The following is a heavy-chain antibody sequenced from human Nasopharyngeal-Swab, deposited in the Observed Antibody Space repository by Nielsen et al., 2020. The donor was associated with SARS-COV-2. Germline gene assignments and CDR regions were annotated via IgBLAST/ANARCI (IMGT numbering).Heavy chain of an antibody. J-gene: IGHJ4*02. Sequence: GESLKISCAASGFTFSSFGMHWVRQAPGKGLGWVAFIAHDASNEYYGDSVKGRFSISRDSSKNTLYLQMDSLRGEDTAVYYCARDAPAHYGAFYWGRGTLVTVSS. V-gene: IGHV3-30*03. D-gene: IGHD4-17*01. CDR1: GFTFSSFG. CDR2: IAHDASNE. CDR3: ARDAPAHYGAFY.